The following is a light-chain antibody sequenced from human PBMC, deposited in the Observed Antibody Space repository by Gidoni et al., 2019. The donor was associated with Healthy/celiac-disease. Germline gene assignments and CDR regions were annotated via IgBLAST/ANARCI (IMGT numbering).Light chain of an antibody. V-gene: IGLV2-14*01. CDR1: SSDVGGYNY. J-gene: IGLJ2*01. CDR3: SSYTSSSTPRVV. CDR2: DVS. Sequence: QSALTQPASVSGSPGQSTTISCTGTSSDVGGYNYVSWYQQHPGKAPKLMIYDVSNRPSGVSNRFSGSKSGNTASLTISGLQAEYEADYYCSSYTSSSTPRVVFGGGTKLTVL.